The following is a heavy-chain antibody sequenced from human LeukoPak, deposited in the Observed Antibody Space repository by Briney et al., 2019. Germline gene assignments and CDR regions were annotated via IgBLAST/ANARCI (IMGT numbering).Heavy chain of an antibody. CDR2: ISSSSSYI. CDR3: ARDQKSTLSSGYALDY. CDR1: GFTFSSYS. D-gene: IGHD3-22*01. J-gene: IGHJ4*02. Sequence: GGSLRLSCAASGFTFSSYSMNWVRQAPGKGLEWVSSISSSSSYIYYADSVKGRFTISRDNAKNSLYLQMNSLRAEDTAVYYCARDQKSTLSSGYALDYWGQETLVTVSS. V-gene: IGHV3-21*01.